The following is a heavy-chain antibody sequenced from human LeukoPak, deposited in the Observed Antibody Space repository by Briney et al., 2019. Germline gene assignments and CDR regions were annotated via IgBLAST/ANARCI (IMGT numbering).Heavy chain of an antibody. J-gene: IGHJ5*02. V-gene: IGHV1-69*13. CDR2: IIPIFGTA. D-gene: IGHD3-22*01. Sequence: ASVKVSCKASGYTFTSYAISWVRQAPGQGLEWMGGIIPIFGTANYAQKFQGRVTITADESTSTAYMELSSLRSEDTAVYYCARGPYLITMIVGEFDPWGQGTLVTVSS. CDR3: ARGPYLITMIVGEFDP. CDR1: GYTFTSYA.